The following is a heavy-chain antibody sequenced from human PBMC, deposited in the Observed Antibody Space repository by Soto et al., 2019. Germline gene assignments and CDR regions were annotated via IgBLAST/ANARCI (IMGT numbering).Heavy chain of an antibody. CDR2: INPATGAA. V-gene: IGHV1-2*02. Sequence: QLHLVQSGAVVKKPGASVTVSCSASGYPVTAYYMHWVRQAPGRGLEWMGGINPATGAAKYTQTFQGRVTMTRDTSPSTVFKELSGLTSEDTAVFYRARGGGVGVAGSAAFDMWGQGTLVTVSS. D-gene: IGHD3-3*01. CDR1: GYPVTAYY. J-gene: IGHJ3*02. CDR3: ARGGGVGVAGSAAFDM.